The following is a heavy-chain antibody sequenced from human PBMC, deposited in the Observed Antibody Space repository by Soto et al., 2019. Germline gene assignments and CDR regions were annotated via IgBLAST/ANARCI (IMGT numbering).Heavy chain of an antibody. V-gene: IGHV1-2*02. CDR3: ARDTSAYSTPADS. Sequence: QVQLVQSGAEVKKPGASVKVSCKAAGYTFTGYYMHWVRQAPGQGLEWMGWINPNSGGTNYAQKFQARVTLTRDTSSSTAYMNLSRLRSDDTAVYYCARDTSAYSTPADSWGQATLVTVSS. D-gene: IGHD3-16*01. J-gene: IGHJ5*01. CDR1: GYTFTGYY. CDR2: INPNSGGT.